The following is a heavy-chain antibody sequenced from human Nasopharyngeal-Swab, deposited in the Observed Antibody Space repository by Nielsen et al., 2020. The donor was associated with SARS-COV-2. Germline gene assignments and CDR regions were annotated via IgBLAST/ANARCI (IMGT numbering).Heavy chain of an antibody. CDR3: ARGIEYSSSSWFEY. CDR2: IFPLYGSV. CDR1: GGTLTTYS. Sequence: SVKVSCNTSGGTLTTYSIAWVRQAPGQGLEWMGRIFPLYGSVDYAQRFQGRVTITADESTNTAHMELSSLRSEDTAMYYCARGIEYSSSSWFEYWGQGTLVTVSS. J-gene: IGHJ4*02. V-gene: IGHV1-69*13. D-gene: IGHD6-6*01.